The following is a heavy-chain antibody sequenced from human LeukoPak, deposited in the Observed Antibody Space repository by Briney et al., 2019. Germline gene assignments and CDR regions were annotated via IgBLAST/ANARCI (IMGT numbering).Heavy chain of an antibody. D-gene: IGHD1-26*01. CDR3: ARDYSSSGSFFGYYYGMDV. Sequence: GGSLRLSCAASGFTFSSYSMNWVRQAPGKGLEWVSSISSSSSYIYYADSVKGRFTISRDNAKNSLYLQMNSLRAEDTAVYYCARDYSSSGSFFGYYYGMDVWGQGTTVIVSS. V-gene: IGHV3-21*01. CDR2: ISSSSSYI. J-gene: IGHJ6*02. CDR1: GFTFSSYS.